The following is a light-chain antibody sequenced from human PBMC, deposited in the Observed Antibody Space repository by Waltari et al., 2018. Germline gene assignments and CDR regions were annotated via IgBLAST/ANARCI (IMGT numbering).Light chain of an antibody. CDR2: AAS. V-gene: IGKV1-12*01. Sequence: DIQMTQSPSSLSASVGDKVTITCRASQGISSWLAWYQQKPGKAPKLLIYAASRLQSWVPSRFSGSGSGTDYTLTISSLQPEDFATYYCQQGYNTPLTFGGGTKVEIK. CDR3: QQGYNTPLT. J-gene: IGKJ4*01. CDR1: QGISSW.